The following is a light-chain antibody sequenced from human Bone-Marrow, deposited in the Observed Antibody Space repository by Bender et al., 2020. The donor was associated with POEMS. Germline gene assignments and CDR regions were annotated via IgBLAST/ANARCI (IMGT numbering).Light chain of an antibody. V-gene: IGLV2-14*01. CDR1: SGDIGEYDF. CDR2: EVS. Sequence: QSALTQPASVSGSPGQSITISCTGTSGDIGEYDFVSWYQQHPGKAPQLLIFEVSMRPSGVSHRFSASKSGNTASLSISGLQADDEADYYCSSYTTTKTLIFGGGTRLTVL. CDR3: SSYTTTKTLI. J-gene: IGLJ2*01.